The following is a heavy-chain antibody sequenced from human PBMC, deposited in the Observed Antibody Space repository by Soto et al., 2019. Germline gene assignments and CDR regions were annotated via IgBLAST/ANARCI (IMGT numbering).Heavy chain of an antibody. CDR3: ARDRTISDYRSSGALGL. Sequence: EVQLVESGGGLVQPGGSLRLSCAASGFTVSSHYMSWVRQAPGKGLEWVSVIYSGGSTYYAKSVTGRFIISRDNSKSTVYLEMISLRAEDTAVYYCARDRTISDYRSSGALGLWGQGTLVSVSS. D-gene: IGHD6-6*01. V-gene: IGHV3-66*01. J-gene: IGHJ4*02. CDR1: GFTVSSHY. CDR2: IYSGGST.